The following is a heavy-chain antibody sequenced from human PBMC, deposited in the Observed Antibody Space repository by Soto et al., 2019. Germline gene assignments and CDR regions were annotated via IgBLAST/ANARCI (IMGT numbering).Heavy chain of an antibody. CDR2: IWYDGSNK. CDR1: GFTFSNYG. J-gene: IGHJ4*02. Sequence: QVQLVESGGGVVQSERSLRLSCAASGFTFSNYGMHWVRQAPGKGLDWVALIWYDGSNKYYADSVKGRFTISRDNSNNTLYLQMNSLRAEDTAVYYCAIDQNRKYDYWGQGTLVTVSS. V-gene: IGHV3-33*01. CDR3: AIDQNRKYDY.